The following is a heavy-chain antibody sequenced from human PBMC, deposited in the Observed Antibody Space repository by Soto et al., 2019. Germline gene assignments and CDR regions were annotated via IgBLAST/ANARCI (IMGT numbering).Heavy chain of an antibody. D-gene: IGHD6-19*01. CDR3: AREQRATVASLSYGMDV. CDR2: ISPSGGST. J-gene: IGHJ6*02. CDR1: GYTFTNYY. Sequence: QVQLVQSGAEVKKPGASVKISCRASGYTFTNYYIHWVRQAPGQGLEWMGIISPSGGSTSYAQKFQGRVTMTRYTSTSTAYMELSSLRSEDTAVYYCAREQRATVASLSYGMDVWGHGTTVIVSS. V-gene: IGHV1-46*03.